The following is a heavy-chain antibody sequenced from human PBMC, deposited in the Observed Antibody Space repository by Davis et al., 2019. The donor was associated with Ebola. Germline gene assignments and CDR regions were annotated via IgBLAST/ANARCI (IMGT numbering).Heavy chain of an antibody. CDR1: GGSINARSYY. V-gene: IGHV4-39*02. D-gene: IGHD4-17*01. Sequence: SETLSLTCTVSGGSINARSYYWGWMRQPPGKGLEWIGNIYYGGNTFYNPSLKSRLIISADTSKNQFSLRLTSVTAADTAVYYCARGNYGDYIVLYYYNMDVWGQGTTVTVSS. CDR2: IYYGGNT. J-gene: IGHJ6*02. CDR3: ARGNYGDYIVLYYYNMDV.